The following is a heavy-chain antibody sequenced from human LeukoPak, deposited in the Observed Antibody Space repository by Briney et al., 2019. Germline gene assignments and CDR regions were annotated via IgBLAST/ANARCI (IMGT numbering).Heavy chain of an antibody. D-gene: IGHD3-3*01. CDR1: GFAFSTYW. Sequence: GRSLRLSCAASGFAFSTYWMDWVRQAPGKGLEWVGNINQDGSVKHYVDSVRGRFTISRDSARNSVYLQMSALRVEDTAVYYCTRDFVFWGQGSLVTASS. V-gene: IGHV3-7*01. CDR3: TRDFVF. J-gene: IGHJ4*02. CDR2: INQDGSVK.